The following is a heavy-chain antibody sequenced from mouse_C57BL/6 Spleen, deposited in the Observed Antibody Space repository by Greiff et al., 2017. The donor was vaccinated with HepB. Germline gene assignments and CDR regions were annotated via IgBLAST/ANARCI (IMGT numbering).Heavy chain of an antibody. CDR2: INPYNGGT. CDR3: ARGGKLGRFDY. J-gene: IGHJ2*01. D-gene: IGHD4-1*01. Sequence: EVQLQQSGPVLVKPGASVKMSCKASGYTFTDYYMNWVKQSHGKSLEWIGVINPYNGGTSYNQKFKGKATLTVDKSSSTAYMELNSLTSEDSAVYYCARGGKLGRFDYWGQGTTLTVSS. V-gene: IGHV1-19*01. CDR1: GYTFTDYY.